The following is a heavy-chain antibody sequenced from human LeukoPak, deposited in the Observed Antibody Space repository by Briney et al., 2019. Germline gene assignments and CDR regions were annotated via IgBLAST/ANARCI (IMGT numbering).Heavy chain of an antibody. V-gene: IGHV4-4*02. CDR3: AREHYYDSSGYYYVGY. CDR2: IYHSGST. Sequence: SETLSLTCAVSGGSISSSHWWSWVRQPPGKGLEWIGEIYHSGSTNYNPSLKSRVTISVDTSKNQFSLKLSSVTAADTAVYYCAREHYYDSSGYYYVGYWGQGTLVTVSS. D-gene: IGHD3-22*01. CDR1: GGSISSSHW. J-gene: IGHJ4*02.